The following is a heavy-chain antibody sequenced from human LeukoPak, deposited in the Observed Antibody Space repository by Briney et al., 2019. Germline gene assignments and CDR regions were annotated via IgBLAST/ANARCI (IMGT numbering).Heavy chain of an antibody. Sequence: GGSLRLSCAASGFTFSSYAMHWVRQAPGKGLEWVAVISYDGSNKYYANSVKGRFTISRDNSKNTLYLQMNSLRAEDTAVYYCAKDTNWGWGSYFDYWGQGTLVTVSS. D-gene: IGHD7-27*01. J-gene: IGHJ4*02. CDR1: GFTFSSYA. CDR2: ISYDGSNK. V-gene: IGHV3-30-3*01. CDR3: AKDTNWGWGSYFDY.